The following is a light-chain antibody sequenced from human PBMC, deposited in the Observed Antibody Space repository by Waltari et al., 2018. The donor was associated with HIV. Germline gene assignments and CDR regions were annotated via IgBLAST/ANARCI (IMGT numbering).Light chain of an antibody. CDR3: SSYKDANDVV. CDR1: SSDVGGFDY. V-gene: IGLV2-8*01. CDR2: EVN. Sequence: QSALTQPPSASGSPGQSVTISCTGTSSDVGGFDYVSWYHQQPPKAPKLILYEVNRRPSGVPDRFSVSKSGNTASLTVSGLQPEDEGYYYCSSYKDANDVVFGGGTKLTVL. J-gene: IGLJ2*01.